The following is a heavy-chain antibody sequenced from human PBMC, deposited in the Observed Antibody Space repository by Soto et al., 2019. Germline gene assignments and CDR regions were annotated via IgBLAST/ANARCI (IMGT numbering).Heavy chain of an antibody. V-gene: IGHV1-18*01. CDR3: STRSPAFDY. CDR2: ISTSKGNT. Sequence: QVQLVQSGPEVKKPGASVKVSCKTSGYTFTDYGISWVRQAPGQGLEWMGWISTSKGNTNYAQKFQGRVTMTTDTSTITGYMELRSLRADDTAVYYCSTRSPAFDYWGQGTLVTVSS. J-gene: IGHJ4*02. CDR1: GYTFTDYG.